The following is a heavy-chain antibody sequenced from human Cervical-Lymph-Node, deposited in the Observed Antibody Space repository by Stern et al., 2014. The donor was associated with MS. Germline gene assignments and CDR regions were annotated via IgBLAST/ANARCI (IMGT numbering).Heavy chain of an antibody. CDR1: GFTFNKNA. CDR2: ISSDGSNK. J-gene: IGHJ4*02. Sequence: VQLLESGGGVVQPGRSLRLSCAISGFTFNKNAMNWVRQAPGKGLEWVAVISSDGSNKYYADSVKGRFTISRDNSKNTLYLQVNSLRAEDTAVYYCASSYDFWSGYYFFDNWGQGTLVTVSS. D-gene: IGHD3-3*01. V-gene: IGHV3-30*04. CDR3: ASSYDFWSGYYFFDN.